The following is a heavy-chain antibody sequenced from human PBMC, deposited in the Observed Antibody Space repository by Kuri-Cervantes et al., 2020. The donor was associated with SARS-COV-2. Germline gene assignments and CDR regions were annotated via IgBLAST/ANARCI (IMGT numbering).Heavy chain of an antibody. D-gene: IGHD3-9*01. V-gene: IGHV1-58*02. Sequence: SVKVSCKASGFTFTSSAMQWVRQARGQRLEWIGWIVVGSGNTNYAQKFQERVTITRDMSTSTAYMELSSLRSDDTAVYYCARGGTYYDILSGQKNWFDPWGQGTLVTVSS. J-gene: IGHJ5*02. CDR2: IVVGSGNT. CDR1: GFTFTSSA. CDR3: ARGGTYYDILSGQKNWFDP.